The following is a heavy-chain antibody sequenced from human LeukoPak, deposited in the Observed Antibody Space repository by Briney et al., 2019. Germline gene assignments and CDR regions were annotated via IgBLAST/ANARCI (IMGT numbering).Heavy chain of an antibody. V-gene: IGHV4-39*01. CDR3: ARRTYYDFWSGYHSSFDY. CDR1: GGSISSSSYY. Sequence: PSETLSLTCTVSGGSISSSSYYWGWIRQPPGKGLERIGSIYYSGSTYYNPSLKNRVTISVDTSKNQFSLKLSSVTAADTAVYYCARRTYYDFWSGYHSSFDYWGQGTLVTVSS. CDR2: IYYSGST. J-gene: IGHJ4*02. D-gene: IGHD3-3*01.